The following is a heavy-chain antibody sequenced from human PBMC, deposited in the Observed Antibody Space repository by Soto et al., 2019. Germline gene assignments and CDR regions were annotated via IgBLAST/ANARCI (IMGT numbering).Heavy chain of an antibody. J-gene: IGHJ4*02. V-gene: IGHV3-48*01. CDR2: ISSSSSTI. CDR3: ARVAGYCSGGSCYLGVDY. CDR1: GFTFSSYS. Sequence: EVQLVESGGGLVQPGGSLRLSCAASGFTFSSYSMNWVRQAPGKGLEWVSYISSSSSTIYYADSVKGRFTISRDNAKNSLYLQMNSLRAEDTAVYYYARVAGYCSGGSCYLGVDYWGQGTLVTVSS. D-gene: IGHD2-15*01.